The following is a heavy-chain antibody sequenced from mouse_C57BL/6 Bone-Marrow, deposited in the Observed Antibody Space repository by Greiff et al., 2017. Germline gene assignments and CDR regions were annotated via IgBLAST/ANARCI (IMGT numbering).Heavy chain of an antibody. J-gene: IGHJ2*01. V-gene: IGHV5-6*02. CDR2: ISSGGSYS. Sequence: DVKLVESGGDLVKPGGSLTLSCAASGFTFSSYGMSWVRQTPDKRLEWVATISSGGSYSSYPDSVKGRFTISRDNAKNTLYLQMSSLKSDDTAMYYCARQNRGYYFDYWGQGTTRTVSS. CDR3: ARQNRGYYFDY. CDR1: GFTFSSYG.